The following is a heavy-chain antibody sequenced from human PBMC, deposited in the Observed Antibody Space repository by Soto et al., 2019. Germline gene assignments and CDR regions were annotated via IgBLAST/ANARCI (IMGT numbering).Heavy chain of an antibody. V-gene: IGHV3-11*06. CDR1: GFTFSDYY. CDR2: ISSSSSYT. D-gene: IGHD2-2*01. CDR3: ARDTFSTSYYYYGMDV. J-gene: IGHJ6*02. Sequence: VGSLRLSGAASGFTFSDYYMSWIRQAPGTGLEWISYISSSSSYTKYADSVKGRFTISRDNAKKSLYLQMNSLRAEDTAVYYCARDTFSTSYYYYGMDVWGQGTTVTVSS.